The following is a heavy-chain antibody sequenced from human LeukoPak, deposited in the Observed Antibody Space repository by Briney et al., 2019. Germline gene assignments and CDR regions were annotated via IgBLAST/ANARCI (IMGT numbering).Heavy chain of an antibody. CDR2: ISGSDST. CDR1: GFTFSSYA. D-gene: IGHD3-9*01. CDR3: AKGVRFLDWWILDY. V-gene: IGHV3-23*01. Sequence: GGSLRLSCAASGFTFSSYAMSWVRQAPGKGLEWVSAISGSDSTYYADSVKGRFTISRDNSKNTLYLQMNSLRAEDTAIYYCAKGVRFLDWWILDYWGQGTLLTVSS. J-gene: IGHJ4*02.